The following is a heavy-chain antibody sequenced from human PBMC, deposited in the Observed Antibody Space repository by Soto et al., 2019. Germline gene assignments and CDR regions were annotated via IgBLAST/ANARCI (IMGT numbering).Heavy chain of an antibody. J-gene: IGHJ4*02. CDR2: MYHSGTT. CDR3: ARVSFGPIDX. V-gene: IGHV4-38-2*02. CDR1: NYSISSGYY. D-gene: IGHD3-3*01. Sequence: SVTLSLTCTVSNYSISSGYYWGWIRQSPGEGLEWIVSMYHSGTTYYNPSLKSRVTISIDTSKNQFSLKLTSVTSADTAVYFCARVSFGPIDXWGQGTLVTVSX.